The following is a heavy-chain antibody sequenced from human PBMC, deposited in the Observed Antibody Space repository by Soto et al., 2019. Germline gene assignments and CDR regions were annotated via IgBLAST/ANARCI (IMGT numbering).Heavy chain of an antibody. J-gene: IGHJ4*02. V-gene: IGHV1-69*02. D-gene: IGHD3-22*01. CDR3: SRLNYYDTSAPGSHDY. CDR2: IIPILGIA. Sequence: SVKVSCKASGGTFSSYTISWVRQAPGQGLEWMGRIIPILGIANYAQKFQGRVTITADKSTSTAYMELSSLRSEDTAVYYCSRLNYYDTSAPGSHDYWGQGTLVTVSS. CDR1: GGTFSSYT.